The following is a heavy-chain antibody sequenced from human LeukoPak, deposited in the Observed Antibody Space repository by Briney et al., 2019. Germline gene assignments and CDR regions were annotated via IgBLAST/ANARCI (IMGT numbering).Heavy chain of an antibody. CDR3: ARGPSAYCSGGSCYSGSAWFDP. CDR1: GYTVTSYY. Sequence: GASVKVSCKASGYTVTSYYMHWVQQAPGQGLEWMGILNPSGGSSSYAQKFQGRATLTRATSTSTVYMELSSLRSEDTAVYYCARGPSAYCSGGSCYSGSAWFDPWGQGTLVTVSS. CDR2: LNPSGGSS. D-gene: IGHD2-15*01. J-gene: IGHJ5*02. V-gene: IGHV1-46*01.